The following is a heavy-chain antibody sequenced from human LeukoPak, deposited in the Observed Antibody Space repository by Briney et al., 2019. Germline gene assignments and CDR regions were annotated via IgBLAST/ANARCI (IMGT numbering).Heavy chain of an antibody. Sequence: PGGSLRLSCAASGFTFSSYAMSWVRQAPGKGLEWVSAISGSGGNTYYADSVKGRFTISRDNSKNTLYLQMNSLRAEDAAVYYCAKLGDTLSGLLDYRGQGTLVTVSS. CDR3: AKLGDTLSGLLDY. J-gene: IGHJ4*02. CDR2: ISGSGGNT. V-gene: IGHV3-23*01. D-gene: IGHD6-19*01. CDR1: GFTFSSYA.